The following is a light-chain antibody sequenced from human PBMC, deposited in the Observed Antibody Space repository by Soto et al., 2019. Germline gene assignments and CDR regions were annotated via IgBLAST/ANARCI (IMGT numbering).Light chain of an antibody. CDR3: QQSYSMPRT. CDR2: AAS. J-gene: IGKJ1*01. CDR1: QSISNY. Sequence: DLQMTQSPSSLSASVGDRITITCRASQSISNYLNWYQQKPGKAPKLLIYAASSLQSGVPSRFSGSGSGTDFTLTISSLQPEDFATYSCQQSYSMPRTFGQGTKVEIK. V-gene: IGKV1-39*01.